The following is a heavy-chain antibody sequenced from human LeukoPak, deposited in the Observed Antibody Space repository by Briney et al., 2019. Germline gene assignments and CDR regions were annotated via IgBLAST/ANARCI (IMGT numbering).Heavy chain of an antibody. V-gene: IGHV4-30-2*01. CDR3: ARDRGDGMDV. Sequence: SETLSLTCAVSGGSISSGGYSWSWIRQPPGKGLEWIGYIYHSGSTYYNPSLKSRVTISVDRSKNQFSLKLSSVTAADTAVYYCARDRGDGMDVSGQGTTVTVSS. CDR1: GGSISSGGYS. CDR2: IYHSGST. J-gene: IGHJ6*02.